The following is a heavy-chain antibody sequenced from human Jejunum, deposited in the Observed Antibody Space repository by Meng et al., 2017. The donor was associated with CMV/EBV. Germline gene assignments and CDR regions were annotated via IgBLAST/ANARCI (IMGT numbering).Heavy chain of an antibody. D-gene: IGHD2-2*01. CDR1: Y. Sequence: YCSCIRQPPRSALVFIAYIYFSGSTHYNPSLQSRVTISVDTSKNQFSLKLSSVTAADTAVYYCARAEGDIVVVPAARPWEKAFDYWGQGTLVTVSS. J-gene: IGHJ4*02. CDR3: ARAEGDIVVVPAARPWEKAFDY. V-gene: IGHV4-59*01. CDR2: IYFSGST.